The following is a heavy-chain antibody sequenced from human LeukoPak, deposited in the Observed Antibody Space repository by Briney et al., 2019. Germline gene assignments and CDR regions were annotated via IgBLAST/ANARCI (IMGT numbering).Heavy chain of an antibody. CDR3: AKGSTSGYDLFDY. J-gene: IGHJ4*02. CDR2: IGGSGGST. CDR1: GFTFSSYW. V-gene: IGHV3-23*01. D-gene: IGHD5-12*01. Sequence: GGSLRLSCAASGFTFSSYWMHWVRQAPGKGLEWVSAIGGSGGSTYYADSVKGRFTISRDNSKNTLYLQMNSLRAEDTAVYYCAKGSTSGYDLFDYWGQGTLVTVSS.